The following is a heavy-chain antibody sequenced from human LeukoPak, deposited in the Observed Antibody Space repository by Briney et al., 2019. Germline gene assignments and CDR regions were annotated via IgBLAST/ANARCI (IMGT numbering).Heavy chain of an antibody. Sequence: GGSLRLFCAASGFTFSNYGMHWVRQAPGKGLEWVALIWHDGSNKYYADSVKGRFTISRDNSKNTLYLQMNSLRAEDTAVYYCAGGSGISDFWGQGTLVTVSS. J-gene: IGHJ4*02. CDR2: IWHDGSNK. CDR1: GFTFSNYG. D-gene: IGHD1-26*01. V-gene: IGHV3-33*01. CDR3: AGGSGISDF.